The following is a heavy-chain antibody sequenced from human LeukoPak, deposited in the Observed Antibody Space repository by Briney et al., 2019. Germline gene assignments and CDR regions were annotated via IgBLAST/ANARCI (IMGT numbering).Heavy chain of an antibody. CDR3: ARLTGEGSDAFDI. Sequence: PGGSLRLSCAASGFTFSDYAMGWVRQAPGKGLEWVSTISGDGRSTYYADSVKGRFTISRDDSTDTLHLQMNSLRAEDTAVYYCARLTGEGSDAFDIWGQGTMVTVSS. V-gene: IGHV3-23*01. CDR2: ISGDGRST. J-gene: IGHJ3*02. CDR1: GFTFSDYA. D-gene: IGHD7-27*01.